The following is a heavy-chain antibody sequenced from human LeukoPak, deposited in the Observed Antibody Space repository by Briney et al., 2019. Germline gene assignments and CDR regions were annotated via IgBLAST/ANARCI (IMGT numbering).Heavy chain of an antibody. CDR2: IIPIFGTA. CDR1: GRTFSSYA. Sequence: AWEKVSCKASGRTFSSYAIIWVRQAPGQGLEWMGGIIPIFGTANYAQKFQGRVTITADKSTSTAYMELSSLRSEDTAVYYCARDYGYFDYWGQGTLVTVSS. V-gene: IGHV1-69*06. D-gene: IGHD4-17*01. J-gene: IGHJ4*02. CDR3: ARDYGYFDY.